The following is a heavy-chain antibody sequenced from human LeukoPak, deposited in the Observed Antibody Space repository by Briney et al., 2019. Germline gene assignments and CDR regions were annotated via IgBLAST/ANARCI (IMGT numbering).Heavy chain of an antibody. CDR2: IYSGGST. CDR1: GFTVSSNS. V-gene: IGHV3-53*01. CDR3: AKDPKNYYGSGPTSN. J-gene: IGHJ4*02. Sequence: PGGSLRLSCTVSGFTVSSNSMSWVRQAPGKGLEWVSFIYSGGSTHNSDSVKGRFTISRDNSKNTLYLQMNSLRAEDTALYYCAKDPKNYYGSGPTSNWGQGTLVTVSS. D-gene: IGHD3-10*01.